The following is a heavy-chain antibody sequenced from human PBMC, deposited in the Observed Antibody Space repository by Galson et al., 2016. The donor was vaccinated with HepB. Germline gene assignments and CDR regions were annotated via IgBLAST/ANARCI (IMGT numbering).Heavy chain of an antibody. CDR1: GYNFIYYG. CDR3: ARVDNWTYDY. CDR2: ISPYNDNS. D-gene: IGHD1-7*01. V-gene: IGHV1-18*01. J-gene: IGHJ4*02. Sequence: SVKVSCKAAGYNFIYYGISWVRQAPGQGLEWMGWISPYNDNSDSAQKIRGRVTLTTDTSTSAAYMELGSLRSDDTAVYYCARVDNWTYDYWGQGTLVTVSS.